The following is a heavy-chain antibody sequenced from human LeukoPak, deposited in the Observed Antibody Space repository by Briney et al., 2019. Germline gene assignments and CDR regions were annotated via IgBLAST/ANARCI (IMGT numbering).Heavy chain of an antibody. J-gene: IGHJ4*02. V-gene: IGHV1-18*04. Sequence: ASVKVSCKASGYTFTSYGISWVRQAPGQGLEWIGWISAYNGNTNYAQKLQGRVTMSTDTSTSTAYMELRSLISDDTAVYFCARGGRYYDVLTGKDFWGQGTLVTVSS. CDR2: ISAYNGNT. CDR1: GYTFTSYG. CDR3: ARGGRYYDVLTGKDF. D-gene: IGHD3-9*01.